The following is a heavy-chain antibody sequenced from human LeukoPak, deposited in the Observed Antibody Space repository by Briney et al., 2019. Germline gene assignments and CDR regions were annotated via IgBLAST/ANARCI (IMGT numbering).Heavy chain of an antibody. V-gene: IGHV3-15*07. CDR2: IKSKTEGGTI. J-gene: IGHJ6*02. CDR3: SENMGV. CDR1: GFTFSTYN. Sequence: GGSLRLSCEASGFTFSTYNMHWVRQAPGKGLEWVGRIKSKTEGGTIDYAAPVKGRFTISRDDSKNTLYLQMNSLKTEDTAVYFCSENMGVWGQGTTVTVSS.